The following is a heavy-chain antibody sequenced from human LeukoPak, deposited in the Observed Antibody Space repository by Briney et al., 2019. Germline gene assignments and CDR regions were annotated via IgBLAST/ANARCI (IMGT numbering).Heavy chain of an antibody. V-gene: IGHV3-15*01. J-gene: IGHJ4*02. CDR3: TTAKTTPFDY. CDR1: GFTFSNAW. CDR2: IKSKTGGGTT. D-gene: IGHD2-15*01. Sequence: GGSLRLSCVASGFTFSNAWMTWVRQVPEKGLEWVGRIKSKTGGGTTDYAAPVKGRFTISRDDSKNTLYLQMNSLETEDTAVYYCTTAKTTPFDYWGQGTLVTVSS.